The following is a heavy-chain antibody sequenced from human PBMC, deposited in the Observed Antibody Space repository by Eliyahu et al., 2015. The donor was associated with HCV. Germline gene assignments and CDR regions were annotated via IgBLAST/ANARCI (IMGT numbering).Heavy chain of an antibody. J-gene: IGHJ4*02. Sequence: EVQLVESGGGLVQPGGSLXLSCAASGFPXGSNSMTWVRQAPGTGLEWVSVIYSDSKTYYTDSVKGRFIISRDNSKNTLYLQMNSLRAEDTAVYYCAAEPAGYASGWWSGRLHYWGQGTLVTVSS. CDR1: GFPXGSNS. CDR3: AAEPAGYASGWWSGRLHY. CDR2: IYSDSKT. V-gene: IGHV3-66*01. D-gene: IGHD6-19*01.